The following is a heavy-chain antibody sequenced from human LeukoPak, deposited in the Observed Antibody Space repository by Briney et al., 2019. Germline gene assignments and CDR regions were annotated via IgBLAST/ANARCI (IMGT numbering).Heavy chain of an antibody. D-gene: IGHD3-10*01. CDR2: ISYDGSNK. CDR1: GFTFSSYA. V-gene: IGHV3-30-3*01. CDR3: ARDFGHD. J-gene: IGHJ4*02. Sequence: GGSLRLSCAASGFTFSSYAMHGVRQAPGKGLEWVAVISYDGSNKYYADSVKGRFTISRDNSKNTLYLQMNSLRAEDTAVYYCARDFGHDWGQGTLVTVSS.